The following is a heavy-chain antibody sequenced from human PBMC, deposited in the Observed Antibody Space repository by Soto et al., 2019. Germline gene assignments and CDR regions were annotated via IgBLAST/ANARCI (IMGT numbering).Heavy chain of an antibody. CDR1: GFTFSSYS. D-gene: IGHD2-21*01. CDR3: LCFFSKRPPPPLSDF. CDR2: ISSSSSTI. Sequence: HPGGSLRLSCAASGFTFSSYSMNWVRQAPGKGLEWVSYISSSSSTIYYADSVKGSLTISRDNAKNSLYQQMNSLRAEDTAVYYCLCFFSKRPPPPLSDFCGQGLLVTLSS. V-gene: IGHV3-48*01. J-gene: IGHJ4*02.